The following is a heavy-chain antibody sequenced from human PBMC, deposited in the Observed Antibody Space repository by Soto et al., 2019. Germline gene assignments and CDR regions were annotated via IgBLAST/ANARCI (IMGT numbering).Heavy chain of an antibody. CDR1: GGSISSSSYY. CDR3: ASHPYSSSWYSTYYFDY. J-gene: IGHJ4*02. D-gene: IGHD6-13*01. V-gene: IGHV4-39*01. Sequence: QLQLQESGPGLVKPSETLSLTCTVSGGSISSSSYYWGWIRQPPGKGLEWIGSIYYSGSTYYNPSLKSRVTVSVDTSKNQFSLKLSSVTAADTAVYYCASHPYSSSWYSTYYFDYWGQGTLVTVSS. CDR2: IYYSGST.